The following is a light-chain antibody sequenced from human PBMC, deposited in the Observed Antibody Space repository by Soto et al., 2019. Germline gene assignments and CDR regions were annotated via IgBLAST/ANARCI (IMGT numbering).Light chain of an antibody. CDR3: QQLNSYLGIT. CDR1: QGISSY. CDR2: AAS. V-gene: IGKV1-9*01. J-gene: IGKJ5*01. Sequence: QLTQSPSSLSASVGDRGTITCRASQGISSYLAWYQQKPGKAPKLLIYAASTLQSGVPSRFSGSGSGTDFTLTISSLQPEDFATYYCQQLNSYLGITFGQGTRLEIK.